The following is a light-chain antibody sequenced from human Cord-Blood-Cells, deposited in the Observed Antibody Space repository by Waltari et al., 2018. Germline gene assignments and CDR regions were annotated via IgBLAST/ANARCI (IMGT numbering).Light chain of an antibody. CDR3: QQSYSTPLT. J-gene: IGKJ4*01. Sequence: IQMTQSPSSLSASVGDRVTITCRASQSISSYLNWYQQKPGKAPKILIDAASSLQSGVPSRFSGSGSGTDFTLTISSLQPEDFATYYCQQSYSTPLTFGGGTKVEIK. CDR1: QSISSY. V-gene: IGKV1-39*01. CDR2: AAS.